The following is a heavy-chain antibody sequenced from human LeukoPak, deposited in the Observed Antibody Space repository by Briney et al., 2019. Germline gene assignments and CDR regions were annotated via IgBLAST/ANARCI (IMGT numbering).Heavy chain of an antibody. CDR3: APGEDCSSTSCYTPFDY. D-gene: IGHD2-2*02. Sequence: SVKVSCKXSGGTFSSDTISWVRQAPGQGLEWMGRIIPILGIANYAQKFQGRVTITADKSTSTAYMELSSLRSEDTAVYYCAPGEDCSSTSCYTPFDYWGQGTLVTVSS. J-gene: IGHJ4*02. CDR1: GGTFSSDT. CDR2: IIPILGIA. V-gene: IGHV1-69*02.